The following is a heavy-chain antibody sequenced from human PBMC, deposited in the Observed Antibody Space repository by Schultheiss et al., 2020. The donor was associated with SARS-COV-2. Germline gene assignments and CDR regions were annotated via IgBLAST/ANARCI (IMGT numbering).Heavy chain of an antibody. V-gene: IGHV3-30*03. J-gene: IGHJ6*02. D-gene: IGHD6-13*01. CDR3: ARDQVVAAAGTNYYYGMDV. CDR1: GFTFSSYG. CDR2: ISYDGSNK. Sequence: GGSLRLSCAASGFTFSSYGMHWVRQAPGKGLEWVAVISYDGSNKYYADSVKGRFTISRDNSKNTLYLQMNSLRAEDTAVYYCARDQVVAAAGTNYYYGMDVWGQGTTVTVSS.